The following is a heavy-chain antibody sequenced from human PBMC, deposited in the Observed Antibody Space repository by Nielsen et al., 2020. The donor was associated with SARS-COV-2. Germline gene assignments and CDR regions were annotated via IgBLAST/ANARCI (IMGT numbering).Heavy chain of an antibody. CDR3: AREGATNPFDY. D-gene: IGHD5-24*01. V-gene: IGHV4-59*01. CDR2: IYYSGST. Sequence: SETLSLTCTVSGGSISSYYWSWIRQPPGKGLEWIGYIYYSGSTNYNPSLKSRVTTSVDTSKNQFSLKLSSVTAADTAVYYCAREGATNPFDYWGQGTLVTVSS. J-gene: IGHJ4*02. CDR1: GGSISSYY.